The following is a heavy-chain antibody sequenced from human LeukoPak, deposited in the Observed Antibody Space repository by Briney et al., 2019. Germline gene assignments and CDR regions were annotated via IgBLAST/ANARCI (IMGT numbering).Heavy chain of an antibody. CDR3: ARTGFPLDYGSGSYQPFDY. CDR2: INPNSGGT. J-gene: IGHJ4*02. Sequence: ASVKVSCKASGYTFTGYYMHWVRQAPGQGLEWMGWINPNSGGTNYAQKFQGRVTMTRDTSISTAYMELSRLGSDDTAVYYCARTGFPLDYGSGSYQPFDYWGQGTLVTVSS. D-gene: IGHD3-10*01. CDR1: GYTFTGYY. V-gene: IGHV1-2*02.